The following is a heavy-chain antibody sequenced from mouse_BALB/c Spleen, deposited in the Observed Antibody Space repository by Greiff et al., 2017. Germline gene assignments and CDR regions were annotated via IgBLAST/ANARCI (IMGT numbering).Heavy chain of an antibody. V-gene: IGHV14-3*02. J-gene: IGHJ3*01. CDR2: IDPANGNT. CDR3: AREVAY. Sequence: EVKLVESGAELVKPGASVKLSCTASGFNIKDTYMHWVKQRPEQGLEWIGRIDPANGNTKYDPKFQGKATITADTSSNTAYLQLSSLTSEDTAVYYCAREVAYWGQGTLVTVSA. CDR1: GFNIKDTY.